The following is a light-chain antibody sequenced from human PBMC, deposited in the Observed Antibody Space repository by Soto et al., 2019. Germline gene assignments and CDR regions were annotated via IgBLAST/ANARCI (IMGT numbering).Light chain of an antibody. V-gene: IGLV3-21*04. CDR2: YDS. CDR3: QVWYSSSDHVV. CDR1: NIGSKS. J-gene: IGLJ2*01. Sequence: SYELTQPPSVSVAPRKTARITCGGNNIGSKSVHWYQQKPGQAPVLVIYYDSDRPSGIPERFSGSNSGNTATLTISRVEAGDEADYYCQVWYSSSDHVVFGGGTKLTVL.